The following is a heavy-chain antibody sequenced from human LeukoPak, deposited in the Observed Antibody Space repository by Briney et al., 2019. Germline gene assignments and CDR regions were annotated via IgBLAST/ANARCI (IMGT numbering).Heavy chain of an antibody. CDR3: AREIRGHFDS. D-gene: IGHD3-10*01. V-gene: IGHV3-7*01. CDR2: IKQDGSEK. Sequence: GGSLRLSCAASGFTLSSYWTSWVRQAPGKGLEWVGNIKQDGSEKNYVDSVKGRFTISRENAKNSLYLQMNSLRAEDTAVYFCAREIRGHFDSWGQGTLVTVSS. J-gene: IGHJ5*01. CDR1: GFTLSSYW.